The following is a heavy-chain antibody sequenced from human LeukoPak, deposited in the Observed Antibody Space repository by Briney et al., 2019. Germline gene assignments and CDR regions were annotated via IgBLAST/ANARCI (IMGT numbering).Heavy chain of an antibody. J-gene: IGHJ4*02. D-gene: IGHD5-18*01. CDR2: IYYSGST. CDR3: ARPQVGYSYGYFDY. CDR1: GGSISSSSYY. Sequence: SETLSLTCTVSGGSISSSSYYWGWIRQPPGKGLEWIGSIYYSGSTYYNPSLKSRVTISVDTSKNQFSLKLSSVPAADTAVYYCARPQVGYSYGYFDYWGQGTLVTVSS. V-gene: IGHV4-39*01.